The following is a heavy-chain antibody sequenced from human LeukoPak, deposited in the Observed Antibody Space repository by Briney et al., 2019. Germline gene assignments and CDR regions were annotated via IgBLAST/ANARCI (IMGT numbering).Heavy chain of an antibody. J-gene: IGHJ4*02. D-gene: IGHD3-10*01. CDR2: ISAYNGNT. CDR1: GYTFTSYG. CDR3: ARGHYGSGSPFDY. Sequence: ASVKVSCKSSGYTFTSYGISWVRQAPGQGLEWMGWISAYNGNTNYAQKLQGRVSMTRYTSTRTVYMELSRLRSEDTAVYYCARGHYGSGSPFDYWGQGTLVTVSS. V-gene: IGHV1-18*01.